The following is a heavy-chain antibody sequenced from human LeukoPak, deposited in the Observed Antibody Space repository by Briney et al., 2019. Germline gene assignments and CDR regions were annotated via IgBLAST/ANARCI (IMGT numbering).Heavy chain of an antibody. CDR1: GASISNYY. V-gene: IGHV4-4*07. D-gene: IGHD6-13*01. J-gene: IGHJ4*02. Sequence: SETLSLTCTVSGASISNYYWSWIRQPAGKGLEWIGRMYTTGSTNYNPSLKSRVTMSLDTSKNQFSLKLTSVTAADTAVYYCARDRRQQPFDYWGQGTLVTVSS. CDR2: MYTTGST. CDR3: ARDRRQQPFDY.